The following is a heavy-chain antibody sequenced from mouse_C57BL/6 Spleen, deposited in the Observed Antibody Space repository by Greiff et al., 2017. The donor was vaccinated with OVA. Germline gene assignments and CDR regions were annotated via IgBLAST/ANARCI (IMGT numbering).Heavy chain of an antibody. CDR2: IRNKANGYTT. V-gene: IGHV7-3*01. CDR1: GFTFTDYY. D-gene: IGHD3-3*01. CDR3: ARYGLGVYAMDY. J-gene: IGHJ4*01. Sequence: DVQLVESGGGLVQPGGSLSLSCAASGFTFTDYYMSWVRQPPGKALEWLGFIRNKANGYTTEYSASVKGRFTISRDNSQSILYLQMNALRAEDSATYYCARYGLGVYAMDYWGQGTSVTVSS.